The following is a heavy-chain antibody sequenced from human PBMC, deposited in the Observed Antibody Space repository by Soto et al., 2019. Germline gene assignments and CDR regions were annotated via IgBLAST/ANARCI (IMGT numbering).Heavy chain of an antibody. Sequence: ASVKVSCKASGGTFSSYAISWVRQAPGQGLEWMGGIIPIFGTANYAQKFQGRVTITADESTSTAYMELSSLRSEDTAVYYCARGEGIVAPSVFHYYYYGMDVWGQGTTVTVSS. CDR3: ARGEGIVAPSVFHYYYYGMDV. CDR2: IIPIFGTA. V-gene: IGHV1-69*13. CDR1: GGTFSSYA. J-gene: IGHJ6*02. D-gene: IGHD1-26*01.